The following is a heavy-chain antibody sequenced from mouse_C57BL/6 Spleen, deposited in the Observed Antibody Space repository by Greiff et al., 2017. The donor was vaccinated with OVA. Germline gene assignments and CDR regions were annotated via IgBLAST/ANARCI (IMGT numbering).Heavy chain of an antibody. V-gene: IGHV1-52*01. CDR3: ATNWDEDFDY. J-gene: IGHJ2*01. CDR2: IDPSDSET. D-gene: IGHD4-1*01. Sequence: QVQLQQPGAELVRPGSSVKLSCKASGYTFTSYWLHWVKQRPIQGLEWIGNIDPSDSETHYNQKFKDKATLTVDKSSSTAYMQLSSLTSEDSAVYYCATNWDEDFDYWGQGTTLTVSS. CDR1: GYTFTSYW.